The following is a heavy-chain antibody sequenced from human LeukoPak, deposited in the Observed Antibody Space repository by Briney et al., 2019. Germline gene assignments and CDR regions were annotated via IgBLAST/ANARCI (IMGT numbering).Heavy chain of an antibody. V-gene: IGHV1-2*02. Sequence: GSVVVSCKTSGYKFTDDYMHWVRQAPGQGLEFMGWINPDSGFTNYAQKFKGRVTMTRDTSISTAYLEVRSLTSDDTAVYYCAPTAEAYTSWWKVWGQGTLVTVSS. CDR1: GYKFTDDY. CDR3: APTAEAYTSWWKV. CDR2: INPDSGFT. J-gene: IGHJ4*02. D-gene: IGHD3-16*01.